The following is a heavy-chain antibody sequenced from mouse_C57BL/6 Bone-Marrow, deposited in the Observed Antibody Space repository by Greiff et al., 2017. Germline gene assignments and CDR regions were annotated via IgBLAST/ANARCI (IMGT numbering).Heavy chain of an antibody. Sequence: QVQLQQSGAELVRPGTSVKVSCKASGYAFTNYLLEWVKPRPGPGLDWIGVINPGSGGTNYNEKFKGKATLTADKSSSTAYMQLSSLTSEDSAVYFCARSKNWDSWFAYWGQGTLVTVSA. CDR1: GYAFTNYL. J-gene: IGHJ3*01. D-gene: IGHD4-1*01. CDR3: ARSKNWDSWFAY. V-gene: IGHV1-54*01. CDR2: INPGSGGT.